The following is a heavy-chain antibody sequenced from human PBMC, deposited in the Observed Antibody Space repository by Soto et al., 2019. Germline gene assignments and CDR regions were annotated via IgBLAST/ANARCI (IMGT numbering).Heavy chain of an antibody. D-gene: IGHD1-7*01. Sequence: QLQLQESGPGLVKPSETLSLTCTVSGGSISSSSYYWGWIRQPPGKGLEWIGSIYYSGSTYYNPSLKSRVTISVDTSKNQFSLKLSSVTAADTAVYYCARQVRTLPLDYWGQGTLVTVSS. CDR3: ARQVRTLPLDY. V-gene: IGHV4-39*01. CDR1: GGSISSSSYY. J-gene: IGHJ4*02. CDR2: IYYSGST.